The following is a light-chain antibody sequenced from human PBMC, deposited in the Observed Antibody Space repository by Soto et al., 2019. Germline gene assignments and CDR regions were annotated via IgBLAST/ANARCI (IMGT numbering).Light chain of an antibody. J-gene: IGKJ4*01. CDR2: EAS. Sequence: GDTVTMACRASQSIGRWLAWYQQKPGKAPNLLIYEASNLESVVPSRFSGSGYGTEFTLTISSLQPDDFATYYCQQYNTYSSLTFGGGTKVDIK. CDR1: QSIGRW. V-gene: IGKV1-5*01. CDR3: QQYNTYSSLT.